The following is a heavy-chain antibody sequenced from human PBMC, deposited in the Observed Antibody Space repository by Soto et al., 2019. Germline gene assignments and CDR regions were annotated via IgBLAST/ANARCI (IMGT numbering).Heavy chain of an antibody. CDR2: IYNSGST. CDR1: GGSISNYY. V-gene: IGHV4-59*01. J-gene: IGHJ4*02. Sequence: TLSLTCTVSGGSISNYYWSWIRQPPGKGLEWIGYIYNSGSTNYNPSLKSRVIISVDTSKNQFSLKLSSVTAADTAVYYCARDSMVRGVIDYWGQGTLVTVSS. D-gene: IGHD3-10*01. CDR3: ARDSMVRGVIDY.